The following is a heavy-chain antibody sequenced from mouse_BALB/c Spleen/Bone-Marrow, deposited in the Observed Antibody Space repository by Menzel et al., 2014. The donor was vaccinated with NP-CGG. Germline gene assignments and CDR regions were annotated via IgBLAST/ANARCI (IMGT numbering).Heavy chain of an antibody. D-gene: IGHD1-2*01. CDR3: ARIHYYSRGYFDY. V-gene: IGHV14-3*02. CDR2: IDPANGNT. J-gene: IGHJ2*01. Sequence: VQLKESGAELVKPGASVKLSCTASGFNIKDTYMHWVKQRPEQGLEWIGRIDPANGNTKYDPKFQGKATITAVTSSNTTSLQLSSLTSEDTAVYYCARIHYYSRGYFDYWGQGTTLTVSS. CDR1: GFNIKDTY.